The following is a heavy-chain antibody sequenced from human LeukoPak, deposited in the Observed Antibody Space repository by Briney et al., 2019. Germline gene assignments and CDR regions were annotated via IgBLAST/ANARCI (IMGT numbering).Heavy chain of an antibody. J-gene: IGHJ4*02. D-gene: IGHD3-22*01. CDR1: GGSISSYY. CDR3: AGGGGSGYLKSTN. Sequence: SETLSLTCTVSGGSISSYYWSWIRQPPGKGLEWIGYIYYSGTINYNPSLKSQVTIPVDTSKNQCSLKLSSVTAADTAVYYCAGGGGSGYLKSTNWGQGTLVTVSS. V-gene: IGHV4-59*01. CDR2: IYYSGTI.